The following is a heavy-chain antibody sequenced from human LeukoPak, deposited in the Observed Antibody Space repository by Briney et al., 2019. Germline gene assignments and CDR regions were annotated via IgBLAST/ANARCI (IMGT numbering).Heavy chain of an antibody. CDR3: ARDRSGILGYYYNGMDV. D-gene: IGHD3-10*01. Sequence: ASVKVSCKASGYTFTGYHVHWVRQAPGQGLEWVGRINPNSGVTSYAQKFQGRVTMTRHMSITTAHMELSRLRSDDTAVYYCARDRSGILGYYYNGMDVWGQGTTVTVSS. CDR2: INPNSGVT. J-gene: IGHJ6*02. CDR1: GYTFTGYH. V-gene: IGHV1-2*06.